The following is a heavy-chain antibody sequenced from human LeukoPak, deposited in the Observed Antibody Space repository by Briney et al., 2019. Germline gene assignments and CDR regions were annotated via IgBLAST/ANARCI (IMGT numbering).Heavy chain of an antibody. CDR2: IIPIFGTA. V-gene: IGHV1-69*05. CDR3: ARDIGMSDYPREIYYYYMDV. Sequence: SMKVSCKASGGTFSSYAISWVRQAPGQGLEWMGGIIPIFGTANYAQKFQGRVTITTDESTSTAYMELSSLRSEDTAVYYCARDIGMSDYPREIYYYYMDVWGKGTTVTVSS. CDR1: GGTFSSYA. D-gene: IGHD4-11*01. J-gene: IGHJ6*03.